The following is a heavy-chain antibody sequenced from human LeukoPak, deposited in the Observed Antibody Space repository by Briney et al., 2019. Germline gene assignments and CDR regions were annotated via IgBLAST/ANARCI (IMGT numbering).Heavy chain of an antibody. Sequence: SETLSLTCAVYGGSFSGYYWSWIRQPPGKGLEWIGEINHSGSTNYNPSLKSRVTISVDTSKNQFSLKLSSVTAADTAVYYCAGRWYYYDSSGYYPLWGQGTLVTVSS. CDR3: AGRWYYYDSSGYYPL. CDR1: GGSFSGYY. J-gene: IGHJ4*02. D-gene: IGHD3-22*01. CDR2: INHSGST. V-gene: IGHV4-34*01.